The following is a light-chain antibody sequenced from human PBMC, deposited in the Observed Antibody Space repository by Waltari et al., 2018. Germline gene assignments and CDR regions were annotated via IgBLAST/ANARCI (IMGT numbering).Light chain of an antibody. CDR3: QQYNTWPPWT. CDR2: GAS. V-gene: IGKV3-15*01. J-gene: IGKJ1*01. Sequence: ETVMTQSPAPLSVSPGESATLSCRTSQTVSSNLAWYQQKPGQAPRLLIYGASIRATGVPARFSGSGSGTQFTLTIHSLQSEDFAIYYCQQYNTWPPWTFGQGTKVDIK. CDR1: QTVSSN.